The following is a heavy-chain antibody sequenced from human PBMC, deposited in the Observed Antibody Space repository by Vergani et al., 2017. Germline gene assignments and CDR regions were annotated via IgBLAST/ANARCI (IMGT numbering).Heavy chain of an antibody. J-gene: IGHJ3*02. CDR1: GITFWKFG. CDR2: ISWNSGAV. CDR3: AKVGRSEVAGTFGAFDI. Sequence: EVDLVESGGGLAQPGGSLRLSCEASGITFWKFGMHWVRQGPGKGLEWGSGISWNSGAVDYADSVRGRFTISRDNAKNTLFLHMNSLRPEDTAVYYCAKVGRSEVAGTFGAFDIWGQGTMVTVSS. V-gene: IGHV3-9*01. D-gene: IGHD6-19*01.